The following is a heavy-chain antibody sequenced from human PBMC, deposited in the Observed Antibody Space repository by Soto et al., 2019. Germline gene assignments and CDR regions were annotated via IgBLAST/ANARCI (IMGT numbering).Heavy chain of an antibody. CDR1: GLTVSNAY. D-gene: IGHD3-10*01. V-gene: IGHV3-53*01. J-gene: IGHJ6*02. CDR3: VRPLPSGRNYGLDV. CDR2: IYDNGTT. Sequence: PGGSLRLSCAASGLTVSNAYMAWVRQAPGMGLEWVSVIYDNGTTYYADSVKGQFTISRDTSTNTLSLQMDSLRAEDTAVYYCVRPLPSGRNYGLDVWGHGTTVTVAS.